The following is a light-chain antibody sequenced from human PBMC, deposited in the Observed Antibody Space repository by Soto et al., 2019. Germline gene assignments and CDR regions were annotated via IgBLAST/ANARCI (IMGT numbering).Light chain of an antibody. Sequence: EVAWTQSPGTLSLSPGARATLSCRASQNIANDYLTWYQQKPGQAPRVLIYDASTRATGIPDRFSGSGSGTDFTLTISRLEPEDFAMYYCQQYGSSPWTFGQGTKVDIK. V-gene: IGKV3-20*01. CDR1: QNIANDY. CDR3: QQYGSSPWT. CDR2: DAS. J-gene: IGKJ1*01.